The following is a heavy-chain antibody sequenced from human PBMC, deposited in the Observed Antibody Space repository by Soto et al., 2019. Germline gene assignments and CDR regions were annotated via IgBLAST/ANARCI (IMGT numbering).Heavy chain of an antibody. V-gene: IGHV3-48*02. J-gene: IGHJ6*04. CDR1: GYTFRSYS. CDR2: ISSSNRTI. D-gene: IGHD2-15*01. Sequence: RLSCAASGYTFRSYSMNWVRQAPGKGLEWVSYISSSNRTINYADSVKGRFIISRDNAKNSLYLQMHSLRDEDTAVYYCAREGWPLLQTGMDVWGKGTTVTVSS. CDR3: AREGWPLLQTGMDV.